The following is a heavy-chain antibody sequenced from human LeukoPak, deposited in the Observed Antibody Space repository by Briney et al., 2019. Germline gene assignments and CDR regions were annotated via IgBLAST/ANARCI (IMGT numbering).Heavy chain of an antibody. Sequence: PSETLSLTCTVSGGSITNNNYYWGWIRQPPGEGLEWIGSISYSGTTYYISSLKSRITISVDTSRNHFSLELSSVTASDTAVYYCVRHDPLNYWGQGTLVTVSS. J-gene: IGHJ4*02. CDR3: VRHDPLNY. CDR1: GGSITNNNYY. V-gene: IGHV4-39*01. CDR2: ISYSGTT.